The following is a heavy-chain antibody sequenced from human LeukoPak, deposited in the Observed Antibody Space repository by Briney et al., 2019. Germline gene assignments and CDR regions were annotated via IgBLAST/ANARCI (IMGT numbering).Heavy chain of an antibody. CDR1: GFTFSSYS. CDR2: INSDGSST. CDR3: ARAASCGGDCSSSYLQH. J-gene: IGHJ1*01. D-gene: IGHD2-21*02. Sequence: GGSLRLSCAASGFTFSSYSMNWVRQAPGEGLVWVSRINSDGSSTTFADSVKGRFSISRDNAKNALYLQMNSLRAEDTAVYYCARAASCGGDCSSSYLQHWGQGALVTVSS. V-gene: IGHV3-74*03.